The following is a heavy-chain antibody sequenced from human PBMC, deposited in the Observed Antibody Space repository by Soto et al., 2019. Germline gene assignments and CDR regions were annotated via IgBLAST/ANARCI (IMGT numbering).Heavy chain of an antibody. J-gene: IGHJ6*02. CDR2: ISYDGSNK. CDR3: AKDRLGARVSYYYGMDV. Sequence: GGSLRLSCAASGFTFSSYGMHWVRQAPGKGLEWVAVISYDGSNKYYADSVKGRFTISRDNSKNTLYLQMNSLRAEDTAVYYCAKDRLGARVSYYYGMDVWGQGTTVTVSS. V-gene: IGHV3-30*18. D-gene: IGHD1-26*01. CDR1: GFTFSSYG.